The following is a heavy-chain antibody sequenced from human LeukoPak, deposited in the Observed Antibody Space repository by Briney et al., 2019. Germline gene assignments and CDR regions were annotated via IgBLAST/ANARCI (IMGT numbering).Heavy chain of an antibody. V-gene: IGHV1-69-2*01. CDR2: VDPEDGET. J-gene: IGHJ4*02. CDR1: GYTFTDYY. D-gene: IGHD3-10*01. Sequence: ASVKVSCKASGYTFTDYYMHWVQQAPGKGLEWMGLVDPEDGETIYAEKFQGRVTITADTSTDTAYVELSSLRSEDTAVYYCATGGHYYGSGISLLLDYWGQGTLVTVSS. CDR3: ATGGHYYGSGISLLLDY.